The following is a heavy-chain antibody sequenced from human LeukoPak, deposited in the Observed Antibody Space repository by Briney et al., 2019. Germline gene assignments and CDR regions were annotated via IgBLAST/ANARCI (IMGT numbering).Heavy chain of an antibody. D-gene: IGHD5-18*01. V-gene: IGHV1-8*01. CDR3: ARDFRAAMVSDWFDP. CDR1: GYTFTRYD. CDR2: MNPNSGNT. Sequence: ASVRVSCKASGYTFTRYDINWVRQATGQGLEWMGWMNPNSGNTGFAQKFQDRVTMTRNTSISTAYMELSSLGSEDTAVYYCARDFRAAMVSDWFDPWGQGTLVTVSS. J-gene: IGHJ5*02.